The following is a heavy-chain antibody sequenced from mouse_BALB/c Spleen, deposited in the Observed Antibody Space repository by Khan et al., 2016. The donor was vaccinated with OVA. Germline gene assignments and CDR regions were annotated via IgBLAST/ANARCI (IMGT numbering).Heavy chain of an antibody. CDR2: ISYSGNT. J-gene: IGHJ3*01. D-gene: IGHD1-1*01. CDR1: GDSITSGY. V-gene: IGHV3-8*02. CDR3: ACELRGFAN. Sequence: EVQLQESGPSLVKPSQTLSLTCSVTGDSITSGYWTWIRKFPGNNLQYMRSISYSGNTSYHPSPISRIPIPRDTSQNQYYLQLNSVTTEDTSTYYWACELRGFANGAQGTLVTVSA.